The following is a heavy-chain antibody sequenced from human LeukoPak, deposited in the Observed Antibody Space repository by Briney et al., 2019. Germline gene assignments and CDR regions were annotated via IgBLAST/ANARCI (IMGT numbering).Heavy chain of an antibody. D-gene: IGHD6-6*01. Sequence: SETLSLTCTVSGGSISSYYWSWIRQPPGKGLEWIGYIYYSGSTNYNPSLKSRVTISVDTSKNQFSLKLSSVTAADTAVYYCARDRRSYYYYCGMDVWGQGTTVTVSS. CDR1: GGSISSYY. CDR3: ARDRRSYYYYCGMDV. CDR2: IYYSGST. V-gene: IGHV4-59*01. J-gene: IGHJ6*02.